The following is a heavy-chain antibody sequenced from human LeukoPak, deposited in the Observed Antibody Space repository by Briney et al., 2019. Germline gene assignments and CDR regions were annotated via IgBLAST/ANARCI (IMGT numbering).Heavy chain of an antibody. J-gene: IGHJ4*02. CDR3: AKGEIDYDILTGYYPAYYFDY. Sequence: GGSLRLSCAASGFTVSSNYMSWVRQAPGKGLEWVSVIYSGGSTYYADSVKGRFTISRDNSKNTLYLQMNSLRAEDTAVYYCAKGEIDYDILTGYYPAYYFDYWGQGTLVTVSS. V-gene: IGHV3-66*01. CDR1: GFTVSSNY. CDR2: IYSGGST. D-gene: IGHD3-9*01.